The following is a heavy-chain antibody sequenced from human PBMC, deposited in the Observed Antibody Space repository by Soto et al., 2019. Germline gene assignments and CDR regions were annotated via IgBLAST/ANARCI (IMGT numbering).Heavy chain of an antibody. CDR1: GFTFSSYA. CDR2: IWFDGSNK. J-gene: IGHJ4*02. Sequence: GGSLRLSCAASGFTFSSYAMSWVRQAPGKGLEWVSVIWFDGSNKFYADSVKGRFTISRDNSKNTVSLQMNSLRDEDSAAYYCATTGPYWGQGTLVTVSS. V-gene: IGHV3-33*08. CDR3: ATTGPY.